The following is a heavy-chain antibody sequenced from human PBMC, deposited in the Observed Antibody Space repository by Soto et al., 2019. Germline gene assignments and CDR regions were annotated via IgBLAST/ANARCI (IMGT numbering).Heavy chain of an antibody. CDR3: ASGFVVVRATVQY. CDR1: GFNFRTFV. D-gene: IGHD2-2*01. V-gene: IGHV3-30-3*01. Sequence: GGSLRLSCAASGFNFRTFVMHWVRQAPGKGLEWVALISYDGSNKYYADSVKGRFTISRDNSKNTLHLQMNSLRPEDTAVYYCASGFVVVRATVQYWGPGTLVTVSS. J-gene: IGHJ4*02. CDR2: ISYDGSNK.